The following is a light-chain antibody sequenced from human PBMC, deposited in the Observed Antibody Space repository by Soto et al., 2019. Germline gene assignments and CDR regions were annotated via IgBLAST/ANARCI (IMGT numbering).Light chain of an antibody. Sequence: QSALTQPPSAAGDPGQRVSISCTGSSSNIGAGYDVHWYQQLPGTAPKLLIYGNSNRPSGVPDRFSGSKSGTSASLAITGLQAEDEADYYWQCYASTLSTIYVFGPGTQLTVL. V-gene: IGLV1-40*01. CDR1: SSNIGAGYD. J-gene: IGLJ7*01. CDR3: QCYASTLSTIYV. CDR2: GNS.